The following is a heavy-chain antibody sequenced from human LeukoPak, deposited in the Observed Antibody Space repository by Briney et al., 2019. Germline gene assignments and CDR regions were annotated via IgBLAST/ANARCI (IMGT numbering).Heavy chain of an antibody. CDR1: GGSISNYY. CDR2: IYYSGET. D-gene: IGHD3-10*01. V-gene: IGHV4-59*01. J-gene: IGHJ4*02. CDR3: ARHYFDSGSYPLDY. Sequence: SETLSLTCTVPGGSISNYYWSWIREPPGKGLEWIGYIYYSGETKYNPSLESRVTISVDTSKNNFSLNLSSVTAADTAVYYCARHYFDSGSYPLDYWGQGTLVTVSS.